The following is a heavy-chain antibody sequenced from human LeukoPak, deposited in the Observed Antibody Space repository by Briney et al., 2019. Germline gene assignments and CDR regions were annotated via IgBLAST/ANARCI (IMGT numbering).Heavy chain of an antibody. V-gene: IGHV3-30*18. Sequence: GRSLRLSCAASEFTFSRYGMHWVRQAPGKGLEWVAVISYDGSNKYYGDSVKGRFTISRDNSKNTLYLQMNSLRAEDTAVYYCAKDSYDFWSGYRSSGYFDYWGQGTLVTVSS. CDR2: ISYDGSNK. CDR1: EFTFSRYG. J-gene: IGHJ4*02. D-gene: IGHD3-3*01. CDR3: AKDSYDFWSGYRSSGYFDY.